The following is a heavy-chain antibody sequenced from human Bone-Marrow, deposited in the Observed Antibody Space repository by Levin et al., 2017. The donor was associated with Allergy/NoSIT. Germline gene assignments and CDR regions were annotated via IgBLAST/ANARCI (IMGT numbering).Heavy chain of an antibody. CDR1: GFTFSNYG. CDR3: SRDRGYSSGWTSHWYFDL. J-gene: IGHJ2*01. Sequence: PGGSLRLSCAASGFTFSNYGMHWVRQAPGRGLEWVAVIWYDGSNRFYSYSVKGRFTISRDNSNNTLYLQMNSLRAEDTAVYYCSRDRGYSSGWTSHWYFDLWGRGTLVTVSS. V-gene: IGHV3-33*01. CDR2: IWYDGSNR. D-gene: IGHD6-19*01.